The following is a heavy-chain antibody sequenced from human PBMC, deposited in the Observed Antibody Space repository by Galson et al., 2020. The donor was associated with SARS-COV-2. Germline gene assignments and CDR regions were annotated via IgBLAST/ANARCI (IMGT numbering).Heavy chain of an antibody. CDR1: GFTFSSYS. D-gene: IGHD3-22*01. Sequence: GGSLRFSCAASGFTFSSYSMNWVRQAPGKGLEWVSSISSSSSYIYYADSVKGRFTISRDNAKNSLYLQMNSLRAEDTAVYYCARDDVYYYDSSEYMDVWGKGTTVTVSS. CDR3: ARDDVYYYDSSEYMDV. J-gene: IGHJ6*03. V-gene: IGHV3-21*01. CDR2: ISSSSSYI.